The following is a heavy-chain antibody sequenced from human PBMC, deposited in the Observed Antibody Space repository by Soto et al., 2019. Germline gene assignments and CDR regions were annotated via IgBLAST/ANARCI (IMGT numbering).Heavy chain of an antibody. CDR3: ARIQKNYYDSSGYDAFDI. CDR2: IWYDGSNK. CDR1: GFTFSSYG. V-gene: IGHV3-33*01. Sequence: GGSLRLSCAASGFTFSSYGMHWVRQAPGKGLEWVAVIWYDGSNKYYADSVKGRFTISRDNSKNTLYLQMNSLRAEDTAVYYCARIQKNYYDSSGYDAFDIWGQGTMVTVSS. D-gene: IGHD3-22*01. J-gene: IGHJ3*02.